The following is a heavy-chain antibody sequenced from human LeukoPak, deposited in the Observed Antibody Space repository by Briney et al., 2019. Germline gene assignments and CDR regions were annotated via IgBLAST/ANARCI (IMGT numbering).Heavy chain of an antibody. D-gene: IGHD1-26*01. Sequence: PSETLSLTCTVSGGSISSSSYYWGWIRQPPGKGLEWIGSIYYSGSTYYNPSLKSRVTMSVDTSKNQFSLNLSSVTAADTAVYYCAREGGSSRSLENWGQGTLVTVSS. J-gene: IGHJ4*02. CDR1: GGSISSSSYY. CDR2: IYYSGST. V-gene: IGHV4-39*07. CDR3: AREGGSSRSLEN.